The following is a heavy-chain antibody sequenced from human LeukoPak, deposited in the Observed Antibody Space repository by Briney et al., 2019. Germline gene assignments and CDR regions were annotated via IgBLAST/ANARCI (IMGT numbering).Heavy chain of an antibody. CDR2: IYYSGST. D-gene: IGHD1-26*01. Sequence: SETLSLTCTVSGGSISSYYWNWIRQPPGKGLEWIGYIYYSGSTNYNPSLKSRVTISVDTSKNQFSLKLSSVTAADTAVYYCARDPRGWELRYWGQGTLVTVSS. CDR3: ARDPRGWELRY. V-gene: IGHV4-59*01. J-gene: IGHJ4*02. CDR1: GGSISSYY.